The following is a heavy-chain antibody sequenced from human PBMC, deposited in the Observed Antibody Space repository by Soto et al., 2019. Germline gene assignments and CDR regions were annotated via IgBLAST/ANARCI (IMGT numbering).Heavy chain of an antibody. D-gene: IGHD5-12*01. CDR3: AKGLGDGYNVGAFDI. CDR1: GFTFSSYG. V-gene: IGHV3-30*18. CDR2: ISYDGSNK. J-gene: IGHJ3*02. Sequence: GGSLRLSCAASGFTFSSYGMHWVRQAPGKGLEWVAVISYDGSNKYYADSVKGRFTISRDNSKNTLYLQMNSLRAEDTAVYYCAKGLGDGYNVGAFDIWGQGTMVTVSS.